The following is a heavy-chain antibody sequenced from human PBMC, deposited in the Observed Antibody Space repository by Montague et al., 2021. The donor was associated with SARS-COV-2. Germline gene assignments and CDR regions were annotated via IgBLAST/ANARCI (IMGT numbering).Heavy chain of an antibody. CDR3: ANADRCSSGSCYSPFDS. CDR1: GGSFSGYY. J-gene: IGHJ4*02. D-gene: IGHD2-15*01. V-gene: IGHV4-34*01. Sequence: SETLSLTCAVYGGSFSGYYWSWIRQPPGKGLEWIGEINHSGSTNYNPSLKSRVTISMDTSKNQFSLKLSSVTAADTAVYYCANADRCSSGSCYSPFDSWGQGSLVTVSS. CDR2: INHSGST.